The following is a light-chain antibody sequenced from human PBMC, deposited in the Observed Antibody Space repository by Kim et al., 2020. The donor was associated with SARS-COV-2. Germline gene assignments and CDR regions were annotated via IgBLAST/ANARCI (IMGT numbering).Light chain of an antibody. Sequence: SYELTQPPSVSVSPGQTASITCSGDKLGDKYACWYQQKPGQSPVLVIYEGTERPSGIPERFSGSKSGTIATLTISGTQAIDEADYYCQAWDSRTVIFGGGTQLTVL. CDR2: EGT. J-gene: IGLJ2*01. CDR1: KLGDKY. V-gene: IGLV3-1*01. CDR3: QAWDSRTVI.